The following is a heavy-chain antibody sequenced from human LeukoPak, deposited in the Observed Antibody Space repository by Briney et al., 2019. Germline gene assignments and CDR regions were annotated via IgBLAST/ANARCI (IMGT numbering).Heavy chain of an antibody. D-gene: IGHD3-3*01. CDR3: AKFYDFWSGYYVYFQH. CDR2: IRGSGGST. CDR1: GFTFSSYA. V-gene: IGHV3-23*01. J-gene: IGHJ1*01. Sequence: GGSLRLSCAASGFTFSSYAMSWVRQAPGKGLEWVSAIRGSGGSTYYADSVKGRFTISRDNSKNTLYLQMNSLRAEDTAVYYCAKFYDFWSGYYVYFQHWGQGTLVTVSS.